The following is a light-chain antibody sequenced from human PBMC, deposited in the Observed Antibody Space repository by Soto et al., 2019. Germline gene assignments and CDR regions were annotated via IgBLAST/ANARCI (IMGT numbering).Light chain of an antibody. V-gene: IGKV1-5*03. CDR3: QQSNNYPCT. J-gene: IGKJ1*01. CDR1: QYIHNY. CDR2: EAA. Sequence: DIQMTQSPSTLSASVGDRVTITCRASQYIHNYLAWYQQKPGEAPKLLIYEAANLESGVPSRFSGSRTGTEFTLTISSLQPDDFATYYCQQSNNYPCTFGQGTRVEI.